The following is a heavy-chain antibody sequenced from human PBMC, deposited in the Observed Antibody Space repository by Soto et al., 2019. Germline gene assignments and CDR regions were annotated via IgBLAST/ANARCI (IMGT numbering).Heavy chain of an antibody. J-gene: IGHJ4*02. CDR2: ISAYNGNT. V-gene: IGHV1-18*01. CDR3: ARDSPPVDY. CDR1: GYTFTSYG. Sequence: QVQLVQSGAEVKKPGASVKVSCKASGYTFTSYGISWVRQAPGQGLEWMGWISAYNGNTKYAQKLQGRVTMTTDTSTSTASMELRTLISDDTPVYYCARDSPPVDYWGQGTLITVSS.